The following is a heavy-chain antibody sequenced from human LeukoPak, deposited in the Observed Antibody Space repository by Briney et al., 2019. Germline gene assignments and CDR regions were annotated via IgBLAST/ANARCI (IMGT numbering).Heavy chain of an antibody. Sequence: SETLSLTCTVSGDSISTSNSYWGWIRQPPGKGLEWIGTIYYSGSTNYNPSLKSRVTISVDTSKNQFSLKLSSVTAADTAVYYCARTTEGYCRGRSCYSYYYYMDVWGKGTTVTVSS. V-gene: IGHV4-39*07. CDR1: GDSISTSNSY. J-gene: IGHJ6*03. CDR2: IYYSGST. CDR3: ARTTEGYCRGRSCYSYYYYMDV. D-gene: IGHD2-15*01.